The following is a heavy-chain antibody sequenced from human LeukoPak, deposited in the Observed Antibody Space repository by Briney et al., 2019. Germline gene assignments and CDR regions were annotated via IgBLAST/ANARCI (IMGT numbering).Heavy chain of an antibody. Sequence: GGSLRLSCAVSGFAFGNHWMSWVRQAPGKGLEWVANIKQDGSEKYYVDSVEGRFTISRDNAKNSLYLQMNSLRAEDTAVYYCTRDTGLTIFGPRFDYWGQGTLVTVSS. CDR3: TRDTGLTIFGPRFDY. CDR1: GFAFGNHW. J-gene: IGHJ4*02. V-gene: IGHV3-7*01. CDR2: IKQDGSEK. D-gene: IGHD3-3*01.